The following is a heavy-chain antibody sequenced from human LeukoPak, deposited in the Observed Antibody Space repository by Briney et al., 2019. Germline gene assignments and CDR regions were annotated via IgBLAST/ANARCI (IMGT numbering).Heavy chain of an antibody. CDR3: AKDLPRITMVRGGPTDAFDI. V-gene: IGHV3-30*02. Sequence: GGSLRLSCAASGFTFSSYGMHWVRQAPGKGLEWVAFIRYDGSNKYYADSVKGRFTISRDNSKSTLYLQMNSLRAEDTAVYYCAKDLPRITMVRGGPTDAFDIWGQGTMVTVSS. CDR1: GFTFSSYG. D-gene: IGHD3-10*01. CDR2: IRYDGSNK. J-gene: IGHJ3*02.